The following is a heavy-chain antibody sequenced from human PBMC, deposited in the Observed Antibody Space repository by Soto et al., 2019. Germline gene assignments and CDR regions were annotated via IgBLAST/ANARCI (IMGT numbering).Heavy chain of an antibody. Sequence: PSETQSLTCTVSGGSISSYYWSWIRQSAGKGLEWIGRIYNGGNTLYNPSLKSRVTMSADTSKNQFSLRLNSVTAADTAVYYCARDGSDSYGLDVWGQGTTVTVSS. CDR1: GGSISSYY. D-gene: IGHD3-10*01. CDR2: IYNGGNT. J-gene: IGHJ6*02. CDR3: ARDGSDSYGLDV. V-gene: IGHV4-4*07.